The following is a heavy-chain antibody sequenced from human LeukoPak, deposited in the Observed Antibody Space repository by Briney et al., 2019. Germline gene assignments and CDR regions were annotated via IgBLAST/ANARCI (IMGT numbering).Heavy chain of an antibody. CDR1: GDTLNIFD. V-gene: IGHV1-2*02. CDR2: INLNTGYT. CDR3: AEDVGRTGTNCFDP. Sequence: VASVKVSCKSSGDTLNIFDINWVRQAPGQGLEWLGWINLNTGYTKYAQKFQGRVTMTRDTSTSSAFMELSRLRSDDTAVYFCAEDVGRTGTNCFDPWGQGTLVTVSS. J-gene: IGHJ5*02. D-gene: IGHD1-1*01.